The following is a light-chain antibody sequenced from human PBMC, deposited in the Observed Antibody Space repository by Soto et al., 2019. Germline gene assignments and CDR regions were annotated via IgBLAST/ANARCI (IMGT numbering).Light chain of an antibody. CDR2: DAS. CDR3: QQYNSYSPT. J-gene: IGKJ1*01. V-gene: IGKV1-5*01. Sequence: DIQMTQSPSTLSASVGARVTITCRASQSISSWLAWYQQKPGKAPKLLIYDASSLESGVPSRFSGSGSGTEFTLTISSLQPDDFATYYCQQYNSYSPTFGQGTKVYIK. CDR1: QSISSW.